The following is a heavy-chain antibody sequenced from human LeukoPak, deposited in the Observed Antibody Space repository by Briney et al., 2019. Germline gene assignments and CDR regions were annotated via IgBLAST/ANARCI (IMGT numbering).Heavy chain of an antibody. CDR3: ARNSGWYGVS. J-gene: IGHJ4*02. V-gene: IGHV3-23*01. D-gene: IGHD6-19*01. CDR2: IDYSGGDT. Sequence: GGSLRLSCTASGFTLSSYERSWIRQAPGEGLGGVSSIDYSGGDTHYADSVKGRVTISRDNSKNTLYLQLSSLRGDDTAVYHCARNSGWYGVSWGQGTLVTVSS. CDR1: GFTLSSYE.